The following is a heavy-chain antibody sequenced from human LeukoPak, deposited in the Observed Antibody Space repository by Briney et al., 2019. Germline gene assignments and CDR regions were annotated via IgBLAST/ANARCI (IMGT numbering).Heavy chain of an antibody. Sequence: SETLSLTCTVSGGSISSYYWSWIRQPAGKGLEWIGRIYTSGSTNYNPSLKSRVTMSVDTSKNQFSLKLNSVTAADTAVYYCASLIAAAELGAFDIWGQGTMVTVSS. J-gene: IGHJ3*02. D-gene: IGHD6-13*01. CDR3: ASLIAAAELGAFDI. V-gene: IGHV4-4*07. CDR2: IYTSGST. CDR1: GGSISSYY.